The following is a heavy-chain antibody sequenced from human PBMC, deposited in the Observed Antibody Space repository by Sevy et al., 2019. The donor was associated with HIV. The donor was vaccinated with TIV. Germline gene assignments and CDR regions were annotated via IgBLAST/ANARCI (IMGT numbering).Heavy chain of an antibody. CDR2: ISSGSSYI. CDR3: ARGYSSSWYERYYYYYGMDV. J-gene: IGHJ6*02. D-gene: IGHD6-13*01. Sequence: GGSLRLSCAASGFTFSNYFINWVRQAPGKGLEWVSSISSGSSYIFYADSVKGRFTISRENAKNSLYLQMNSLRAGDTAVYYCARGYSSSWYERYYYYYGMDVWGQGTTVTVSS. V-gene: IGHV3-21*01. CDR1: GFTFSNYF.